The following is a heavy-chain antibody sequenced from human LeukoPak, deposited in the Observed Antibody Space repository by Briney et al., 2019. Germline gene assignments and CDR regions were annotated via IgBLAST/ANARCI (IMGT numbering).Heavy chain of an antibody. V-gene: IGHV1-69*13. D-gene: IGHD6-6*01. CDR1: GGTFSSYA. J-gene: IGHJ6*02. Sequence: SVKVSCKASGGTFSSYAISWVRQAPGQGLEWMGGIIPIFGTANYAQKFQGRVTITADESTSTAYMELSSLRSEDTAVYYCARGESSSSAFYYYGMDVWGQGTTVTVSS. CDR2: IIPIFGTA. CDR3: ARGESSSSAFYYYGMDV.